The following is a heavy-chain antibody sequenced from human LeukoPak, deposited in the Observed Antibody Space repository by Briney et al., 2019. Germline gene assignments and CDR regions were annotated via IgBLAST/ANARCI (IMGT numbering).Heavy chain of an antibody. V-gene: IGHV3-21*01. D-gene: IGHD5-12*01. CDR2: ISSSSSYI. Sequence: GGSLRLSCAASGFTFSSYSMNWVRQAPGKGLEWVSFISSSSSYIYYADSVKGRFTISRDNAENSLYLQMNSLRAEDTAVYYCARSAYSGYDSSSLAHFDYWGQGTLVTVSS. CDR3: ARSAYSGYDSSSLAHFDY. J-gene: IGHJ4*02. CDR1: GFTFSSYS.